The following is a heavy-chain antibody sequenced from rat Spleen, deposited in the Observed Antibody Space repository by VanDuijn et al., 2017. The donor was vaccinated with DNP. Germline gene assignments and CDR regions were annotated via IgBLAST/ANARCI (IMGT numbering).Heavy chain of an antibody. D-gene: IGHD1-11*01. Sequence: EVKLVESGGGLVQPGRSLKLSCAASRFTFSYYGMAWVRQAPKKGLEWVASISASGGSTSYRDSVKGRFTISRDNAKSTLYLQMDSLRSEDTATYYCTTDFERGYWGQGVMVTVSS. CDR2: ISASGGST. J-gene: IGHJ2*01. V-gene: IGHV5-19*01. CDR1: RFTFSYYG. CDR3: TTDFERGY.